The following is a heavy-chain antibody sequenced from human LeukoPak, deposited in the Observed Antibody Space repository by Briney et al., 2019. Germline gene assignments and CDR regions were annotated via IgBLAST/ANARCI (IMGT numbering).Heavy chain of an antibody. CDR1: DGSISSSNW. D-gene: IGHD3-16*01. V-gene: IGHV4-4*02. J-gene: IGHJ4*02. CDR3: AGGRLSLFDY. Sequence: SGTLSLTCGVSDGSISSSNWWNWVRQPPGKGLEWIGEINYSGRTNYNPSLKRRVIISVDKSKNQVSLKLSSVTAADTAVYYCAGGRLSLFDYWGQGSLVTVSS. CDR2: INYSGRT.